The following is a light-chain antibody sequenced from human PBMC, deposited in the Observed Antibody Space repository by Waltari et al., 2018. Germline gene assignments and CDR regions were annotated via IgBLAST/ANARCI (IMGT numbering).Light chain of an antibody. CDR1: SSDVGAYDF. V-gene: IGLV2-14*01. CDR3: SSYTTSGTLV. CDR2: GVN. Sequence: QSAPTQPASVSGSPGQSITISCTGTSSDVGAYDFVSWHQQYPGKAPKVMLYGVNHLPSGVSKRFSGSKSGNTASLIIAGLQADDEADYYCSSYTTSGTLVFGTGTKVTVL. J-gene: IGLJ1*01.